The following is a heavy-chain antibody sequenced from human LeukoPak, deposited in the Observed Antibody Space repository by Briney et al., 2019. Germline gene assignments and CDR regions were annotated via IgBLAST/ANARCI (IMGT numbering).Heavy chain of an antibody. D-gene: IGHD2-15*01. V-gene: IGHV3-21*01. CDR1: GFTFSSYS. CDR2: ISSSSSYI. J-gene: IGHJ3*02. Sequence: GGSLRLSCAASGFTFSSYSMNWVRQAPGKGLEWVSSISSSSSYIYYADSVKGRFAISRDNAKNSLYLQMNSLRAEDTAVYYCARDLGYCSGGSCYSGAFDIWGQGTMVTVSS. CDR3: ARDLGYCSGGSCYSGAFDI.